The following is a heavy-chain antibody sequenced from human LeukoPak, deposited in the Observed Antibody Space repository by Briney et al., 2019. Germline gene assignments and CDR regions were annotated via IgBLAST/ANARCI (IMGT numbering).Heavy chain of an antibody. V-gene: IGHV3-11*01. Sequence: PGGSLRLSCAASGFTFSDHYMTWIRQAPGKGLEWVSFISGSGDSMYYAVSVKGRFTISRDNAKNSLYLQMNSLRAEDTAVYYCARVSSSSWYSDYWGQGTLVTVSS. CDR1: GFTFSDHY. D-gene: IGHD6-13*01. CDR2: ISGSGDSM. J-gene: IGHJ4*02. CDR3: ARVSSSSWYSDY.